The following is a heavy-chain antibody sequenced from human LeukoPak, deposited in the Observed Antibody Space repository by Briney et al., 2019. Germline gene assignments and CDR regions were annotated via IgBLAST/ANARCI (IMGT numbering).Heavy chain of an antibody. V-gene: IGHV3-30*02. CDR2: IRYDGSNK. Sequence: GGSLRLSCAASGFTFSDYGMHWVRQAPGKGLEWVAFIRYDGSNKFYADSVKGRFTISRDNSKNTLYLQMNSLGAEDTAVYYRARVIELGYCSGGSCFLFDYWGQGTLVTVSS. CDR1: GFTFSDYG. CDR3: ARVIELGYCSGGSCFLFDY. D-gene: IGHD2-15*01. J-gene: IGHJ4*02.